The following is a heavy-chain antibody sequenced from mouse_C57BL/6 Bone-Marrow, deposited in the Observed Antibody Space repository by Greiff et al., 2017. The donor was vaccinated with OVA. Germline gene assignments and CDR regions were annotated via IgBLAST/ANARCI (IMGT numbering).Heavy chain of an antibody. V-gene: IGHV1-72*01. CDR3: ARGLDDYDGYYFDD. J-gene: IGHJ2*01. D-gene: IGHD2-4*01. CDR1: GYTFTSYW. CDR2: FDPNSGGT. Sequence: QVQLQQPGAELVKPGASVKLSCKASGYTFTSYWMHWVKQRPGRGLEWIGRFDPNSGGTKYNEKFKSKATLTVDKPSSTAYMQLSSLTSEDSAVYDCARGLDDYDGYYFDDWGQGTTLTVSS.